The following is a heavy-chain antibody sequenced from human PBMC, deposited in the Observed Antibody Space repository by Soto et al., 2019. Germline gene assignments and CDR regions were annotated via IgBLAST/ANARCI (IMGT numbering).Heavy chain of an antibody. V-gene: IGHV3-23*01. CDR3: AKGSATTESLASYYYHGMDV. CDR2: ISGSGGST. D-gene: IGHD6-19*01. Sequence: GGSLRLSCAAPGFTFSSYAMSWVRQAPGKGLEWVSAISGSGGSTYYADSVKGRFTISRDNSKNTLYLQMNSLRAEDTAVYYSAKGSATTESLASYYYHGMDVWGQGTTVTVSS. CDR1: GFTFSSYA. J-gene: IGHJ6*02.